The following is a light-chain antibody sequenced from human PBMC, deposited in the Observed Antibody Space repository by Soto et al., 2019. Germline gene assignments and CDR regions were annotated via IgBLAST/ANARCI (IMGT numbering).Light chain of an antibody. V-gene: IGKV1-39*01. Sequence: DIHMTQSPSSLSASVGDRVTITCRASQDIAAYLNWYQQKPGKAPKLLMYVASNLQSGVPSRFSGSGSGTDFTLTISSLQPEDFATYYCQQSYSTPYTFGQGTKLEIK. CDR2: VAS. CDR1: QDIAAY. J-gene: IGKJ2*01. CDR3: QQSYSTPYT.